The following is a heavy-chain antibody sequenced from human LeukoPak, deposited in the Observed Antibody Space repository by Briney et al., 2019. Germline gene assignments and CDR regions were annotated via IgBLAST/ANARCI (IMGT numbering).Heavy chain of an antibody. J-gene: IGHJ4*02. D-gene: IGHD6-13*01. CDR3: AMRERLAAAFDY. CDR1: GGSISSATCY. CDR2: IYTSGST. Sequence: PSQTLSLTCTVSGGSISSATCYWSWIRQPAGKGLEWIGRIYTSGSTNYNPSLKSRVTMSIDTSKNQFSLKLSSVTAADTTVYYCAMRERLAAAFDYWGQGTLVTVSS. V-gene: IGHV4-61*02.